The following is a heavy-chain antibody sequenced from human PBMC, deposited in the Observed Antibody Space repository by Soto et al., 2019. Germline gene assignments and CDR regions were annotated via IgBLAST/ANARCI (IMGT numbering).Heavy chain of an antibody. CDR1: GFTFSGSA. D-gene: IGHD1-26*01. CDR2: IRSKANSYAT. Sequence: EVQLVESGGGLVQPGGSLKLSCAASGFTFSGSAMHWVRQASGKGLEWVGRIRSKANSYATAYAASVKGRFTISRDDSKNTAYLQMNSLKTEDTAVYYCTRRCSGSYYEDAFDIWGQGTMVTVSS. V-gene: IGHV3-73*02. J-gene: IGHJ3*02. CDR3: TRRCSGSYYEDAFDI.